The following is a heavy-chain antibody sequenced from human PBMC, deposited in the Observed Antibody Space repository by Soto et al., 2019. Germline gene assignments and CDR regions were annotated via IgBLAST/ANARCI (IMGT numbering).Heavy chain of an antibody. J-gene: IGHJ5*02. Sequence: SETLSLTCTVSGGSISASSYYWGWIRQPPGKGLEWIGYIYHSGRTFYNPSLKSRVTISLDRSKNQFSLKLSSVTAADTAVYFCARVPTPWGQGTLVTVSS. CDR1: GGSISASSYY. V-gene: IGHV4-30-2*01. CDR2: IYHSGRT. CDR3: ARVPTP.